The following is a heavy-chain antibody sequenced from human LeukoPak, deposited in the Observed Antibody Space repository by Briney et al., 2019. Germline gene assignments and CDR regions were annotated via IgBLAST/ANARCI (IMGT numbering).Heavy chain of an antibody. Sequence: SETLSLTCTVSGGSISSYYWSWIRQPAGKGLEWIGRIYTSGSTNYNPSLKSRVTMSVDTSKNQFSLKLSSVTAADTAVYYCARDGRSSGWYEDAFDIWGQGTMVTVSS. CDR3: ARDGRSSGWYEDAFDI. J-gene: IGHJ3*02. D-gene: IGHD6-19*01. CDR1: GGSISSYY. V-gene: IGHV4-4*07. CDR2: IYTSGST.